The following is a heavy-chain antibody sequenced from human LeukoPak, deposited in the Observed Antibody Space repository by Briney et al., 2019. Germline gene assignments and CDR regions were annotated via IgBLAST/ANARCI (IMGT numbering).Heavy chain of an antibody. CDR3: ARHDYSGYDYIFDY. Sequence: PSETLSLTCTVSGGSISCYYWSWIRQPPGKGLEWIGYIYYSGSTNYNPSLKSRVTISVDTSKNQFSLKLSSVTAADTAMYYCARHDYSGYDYIFDYWGQGTLVTVSS. J-gene: IGHJ4*02. V-gene: IGHV4-59*01. D-gene: IGHD5-12*01. CDR2: IYYSGST. CDR1: GGSISCYY.